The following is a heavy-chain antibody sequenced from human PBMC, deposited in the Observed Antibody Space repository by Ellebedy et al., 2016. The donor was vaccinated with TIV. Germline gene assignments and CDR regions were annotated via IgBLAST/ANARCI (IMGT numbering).Heavy chain of an antibody. CDR3: ANFASVTN. CDR2: IKEDGSTT. Sequence: GGSLRLSXTASGFTFSGSWMHWVRQAPGKGLEWVANIKEDGSTTYYLDSVKGRFTISRDNAKNSLYLQMNSLRVEDTAVYYCANFASVTNWGQGTLVTVSS. CDR1: GFTFSGSW. V-gene: IGHV3-7*01. D-gene: IGHD4-17*01. J-gene: IGHJ4*02.